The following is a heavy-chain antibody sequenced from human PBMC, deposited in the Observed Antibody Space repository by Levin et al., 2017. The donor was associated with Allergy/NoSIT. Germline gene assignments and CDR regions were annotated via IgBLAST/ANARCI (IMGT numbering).Heavy chain of an antibody. CDR2: IYVTGST. D-gene: IGHD5-12*01. CDR1: GDSISRGFYY. Sequence: SETLSLTCSVSGDSISRGFYYWSWIRQPAGEGREWIGRIYVTGSTTYSPSLKSRVTISLDRSKDQVLLKINSVTAADTAVYYCARDLEGFSGYNPYCYMDVWGKGTTVTVSS. CDR3: ARDLEGFSGYNPYCYMDV. J-gene: IGHJ6*03. V-gene: IGHV4-61*02.